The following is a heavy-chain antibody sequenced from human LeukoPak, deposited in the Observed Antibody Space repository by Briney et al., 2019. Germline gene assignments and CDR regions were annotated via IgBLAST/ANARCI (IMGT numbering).Heavy chain of an antibody. CDR1: GDSTSDHY. Sequence: SETLSHTCTVSGDSTSDHYWTWIRQPPGKGPEYIGYIFHTGITDYNPSLKSRVTISLDTSKNQFSLKLTSVTAADTATYYCARDIRPQDGYNYDSWGQGILVTVSS. J-gene: IGHJ4*02. CDR3: ARDIRPQDGYNYDS. D-gene: IGHD5-24*01. CDR2: IFHTGIT. V-gene: IGHV4-59*11.